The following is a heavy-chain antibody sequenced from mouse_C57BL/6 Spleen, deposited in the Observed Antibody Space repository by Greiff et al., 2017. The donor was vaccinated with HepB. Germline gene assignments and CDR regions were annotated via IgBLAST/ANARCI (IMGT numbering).Heavy chain of an antibody. CDR2: IYPGDGDT. J-gene: IGHJ3*01. CDR1: GYAFSSYW. D-gene: IGHD2-2*01. CDR3: AREAGGYDGAWFAY. Sequence: QVQLKQSGAELVKPGASVKISCKASGYAFSSYWMNWVKQRPGKGLEWIGQIYPGDGDTNYNGKFKGKATLTADKSSSTAYMQLSSLTSEDSAVYFCAREAGGYDGAWFAYWGQGTLVTVSA. V-gene: IGHV1-80*01.